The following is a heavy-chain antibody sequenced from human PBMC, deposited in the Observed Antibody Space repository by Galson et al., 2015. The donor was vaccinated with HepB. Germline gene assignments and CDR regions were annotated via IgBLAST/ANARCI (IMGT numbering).Heavy chain of an antibody. D-gene: IGHD4-17*01. V-gene: IGHV1-69*06. CDR2: IIPIFGTA. J-gene: IGHJ6*02. CDR3: AREGDRATTVTTVRNGMDV. Sequence: SVKVSCKASGGTFSSYAISWVRQAPGQGLEWMGGIIPIFGTANYAQKFQGRVTITADKSTSTAYMELSSLRSEDTAVYYCAREGDRATTVTTVRNGMDVWGQGTTVTVSS. CDR1: GGTFSSYA.